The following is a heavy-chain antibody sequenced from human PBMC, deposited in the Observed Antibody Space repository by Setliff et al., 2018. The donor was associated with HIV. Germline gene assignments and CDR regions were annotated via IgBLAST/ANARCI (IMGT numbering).Heavy chain of an antibody. Sequence: SETLSLTCTVSGGSISSSSYYWGWIRQPPGKGLEWIGSIYYSWSTYHNPSLKSRVTISVDTSKNQFSLKLSSVTAADTAVYYCATYNWNFIVGYWGQGTLVTVS. CDR1: GGSISSSSYY. D-gene: IGHD1-7*01. J-gene: IGHJ4*02. CDR2: IYYSWST. CDR3: ATYNWNFIVGY. V-gene: IGHV4-39*07.